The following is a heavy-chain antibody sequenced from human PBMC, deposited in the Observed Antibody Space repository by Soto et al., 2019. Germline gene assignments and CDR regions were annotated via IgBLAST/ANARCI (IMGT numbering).Heavy chain of an antibody. CDR1: GGSISSYY. CDR2: IYYSGST. J-gene: IGHJ6*02. D-gene: IGHD3-3*01. CDR3: ARVFSYDFWSGYYGPGEDYYGMDV. V-gene: IGHV4-59*01. Sequence: SETLSLTCTVSGGSISSYYWSWIRQPPGRGLEWIGYIYYSGSTNYNPSLKSRVTISVDTSKNQFSLKLSSVTAADTAVYYCARVFSYDFWSGYYGPGEDYYGMDVWGQGTTVTVSS.